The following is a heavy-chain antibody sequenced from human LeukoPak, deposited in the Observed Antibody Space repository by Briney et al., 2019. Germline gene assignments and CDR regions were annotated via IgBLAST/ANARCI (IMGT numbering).Heavy chain of an antibody. CDR1: GYTFIRYD. CDR3: ARGRPYGGNSEVWRSFDY. Sequence: ASVKVSCKASGYTFIRYDINWVRQATGQGLEWMGWMNPNSGNRGYAQKFQGRVTITRNTSMSTAYMELSSLRSEDTAVYYCARGRPYGGNSEVWRSFDYWGQGTLVTVSS. D-gene: IGHD4-23*01. CDR2: MNPNSGNR. V-gene: IGHV1-8*03. J-gene: IGHJ4*02.